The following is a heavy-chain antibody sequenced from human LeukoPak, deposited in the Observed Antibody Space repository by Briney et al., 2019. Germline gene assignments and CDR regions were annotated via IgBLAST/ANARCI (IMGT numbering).Heavy chain of an antibody. CDR1: GGTFTSYA. J-gene: IGHJ5*02. CDR3: ARKLGLGGNWFDP. Sequence: ASVKVSCKTSGGTFTSYAITWVRQAPGRGLEWMGKIIPISGTTNYAQKFQGRVTFTADESTRTAYLELCRLASEDTGLYYCARKLGLGGNWFDPGGQGTLVTASS. CDR2: IIPISGTT. D-gene: IGHD3-16*01. V-gene: IGHV1-69*13.